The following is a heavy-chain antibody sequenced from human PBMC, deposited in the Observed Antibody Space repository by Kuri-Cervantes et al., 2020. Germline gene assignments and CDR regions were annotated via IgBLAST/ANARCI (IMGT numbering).Heavy chain of an antibody. J-gene: IGHJ4*02. CDR3: ARERFWYCSGGSCYSQVRYFDY. D-gene: IGHD2-15*01. V-gene: IGHV6-1*01. CDR1: GDSVSNNGVT. CDR2: TYYRSEWYR. Sequence: SETLSLTCAISGDSVSNNGVTWQWIRQSPSRGLEWLGRTYYRSEWYRDYAVSVKSRIIINPDTSKNQLSLQLNSVTPEDTAVYYCARERFWYCSGGSCYSQVRYFDYWGQGTLVTVSS.